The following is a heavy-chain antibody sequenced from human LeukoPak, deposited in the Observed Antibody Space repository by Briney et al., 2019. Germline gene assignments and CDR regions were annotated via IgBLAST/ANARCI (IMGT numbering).Heavy chain of an antibody. CDR2: INPNSGGT. CDR3: ARDPGYSSPRGDY. D-gene: IGHD5-18*01. V-gene: IGHV1-2*02. CDR1: GYTFTDYF. Sequence: GASVKVSCKASGYTFTDYFMHWVRQAPGQGLEWMGWINPNSGGTHYAQKFQGRVTMTRDTSISTAYMELSRLRSDGTAVYYRARDPGYSSPRGDYWGQGTLVTVSS. J-gene: IGHJ4*02.